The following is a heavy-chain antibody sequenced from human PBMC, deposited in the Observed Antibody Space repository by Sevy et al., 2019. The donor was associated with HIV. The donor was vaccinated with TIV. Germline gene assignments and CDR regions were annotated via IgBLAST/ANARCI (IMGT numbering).Heavy chain of an antibody. CDR2: ISGSGIT. CDR1: GFIFSDYY. V-gene: IGHV3-11*01. CDR3: ARDPLLGIAREVARGGY. J-gene: IGHJ4*02. Sequence: GGSLRLSCSGSGFIFSDYYMSWIRQAPGRGLEWVSYISGSGITYYADSVEGRFTISRDNARNSLYLQRNSLRAEDTAVYYCARDPLLGIAREVARGGYWGQGTLVTVSS. D-gene: IGHD2-2*03.